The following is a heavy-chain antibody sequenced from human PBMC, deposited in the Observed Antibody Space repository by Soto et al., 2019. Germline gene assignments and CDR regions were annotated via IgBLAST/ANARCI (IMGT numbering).Heavy chain of an antibody. CDR2: IKGDGSET. V-gene: IGHV3-74*01. J-gene: IGHJ4*02. CDR1: GFTFSSYW. Sequence: GGSLRLSCAASGFTFSSYWMHWVRQAPGKGLVWVSRIKGDGSETNYADSVKGRFTISRGNAKNTLYLQLNSLRAEDTAVYYCLRGNSGYGNFDYWGQGTRVTVSS. CDR3: LRGNSGYGNFDY. D-gene: IGHD5-12*01.